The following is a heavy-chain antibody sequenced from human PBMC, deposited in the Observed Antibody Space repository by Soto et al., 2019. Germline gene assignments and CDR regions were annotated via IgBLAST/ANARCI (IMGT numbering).Heavy chain of an antibody. CDR1: GDSSSTSTYS. V-gene: IGHV4-61*01. Sequence: SETLSLTCSFSGDSSSTSTYSWSWIRQPPGKALEWVGFIYRSGVTSYNPSLKSRVSISLDTSKNQCSLKLSSVTAADTAVYYCARGYCSSTSCPPDFDYWGQGTLVTVSS. D-gene: IGHD2-2*01. CDR3: ARGYCSSTSCPPDFDY. J-gene: IGHJ4*02. CDR2: IYRSGVT.